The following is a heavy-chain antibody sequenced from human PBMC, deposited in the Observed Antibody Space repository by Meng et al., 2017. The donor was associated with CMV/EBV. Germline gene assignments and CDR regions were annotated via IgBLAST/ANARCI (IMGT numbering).Heavy chain of an antibody. J-gene: IGHJ4*02. CDR1: GGTFSSYA. D-gene: IGHD1-26*01. CDR2: IIPIFGTA. CDR3: ASPKPLVGRGGYFDY. V-gene: IGHV1-69*05. Sequence: SVKVSCKASGGTFSSYAISWVRQAPGQGIEWMGGIIPIFGTANYAQKFQGRVTITTDESTSTAYMELSSLRSEDTAVYYCASPKPLVGRGGYFDYWGQGTLVTVSS.